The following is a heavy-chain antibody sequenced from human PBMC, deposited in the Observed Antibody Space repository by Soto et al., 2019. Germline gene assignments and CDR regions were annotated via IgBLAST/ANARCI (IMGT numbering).Heavy chain of an antibody. D-gene: IGHD6-19*01. J-gene: IGHJ3*02. CDR1: GFTFSSYA. Sequence: PGGSLRLSCIASGFTFSSYAMSWVRQAPGKGLECVSTIRGSGDNTYSAGSVRGRFTISRDNSKNTLYLQMNSLRAEDTAVYYCVKRSGQSNGWGAFDIWGQGAMVTVSS. CDR3: VKRSGQSNGWGAFDI. CDR2: IRGSGDNT. V-gene: IGHV3-23*01.